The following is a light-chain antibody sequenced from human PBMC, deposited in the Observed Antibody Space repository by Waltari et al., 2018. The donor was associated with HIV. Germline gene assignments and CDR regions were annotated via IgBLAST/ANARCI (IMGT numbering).Light chain of an antibody. CDR1: SSDVGGYNY. Sequence: QSALTQPPSASGSPGQSVTISCTGTSSDVGGYNYVSWYQQHPGKAPKLMIYEVSKRPSGVPDRFSGSKSGNTASLTGSGLQAEDEADYYCSSYAGSNNFVFGTGTKVTVL. CDR3: SSYAGSNNFV. J-gene: IGLJ1*01. CDR2: EVS. V-gene: IGLV2-8*01.